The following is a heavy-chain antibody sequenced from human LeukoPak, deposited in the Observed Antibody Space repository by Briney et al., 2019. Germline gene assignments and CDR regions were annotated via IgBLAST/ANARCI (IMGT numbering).Heavy chain of an antibody. J-gene: IGHJ4*02. CDR1: GGSITSNY. CDR2: IHYNGNT. CDR3: ARHQYSGGVDYFDY. D-gene: IGHD1-26*01. Sequence: SETLSLTCTVSGGSITSNYWSWFRQPPGKGLEWIVYIHYNGNTNCHPSLKSRVTTSLDTSRTQFSLDVASVTAADTAVYYCARHQYSGGVDYFDYWGQGILVTVSS. V-gene: IGHV4-59*08.